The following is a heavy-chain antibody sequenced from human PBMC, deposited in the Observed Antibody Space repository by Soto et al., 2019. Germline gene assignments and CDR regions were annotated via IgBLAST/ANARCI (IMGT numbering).Heavy chain of an antibody. V-gene: IGHV4-59*01. CDR1: GDSITHNY. CDR2: ISHSARI. Sequence: QVQLQESGPGLVKPSETLSLACSVSGDSITHNYWSWIRQPPGKGLEWIAYISHSARINYNPSLKSRICIYLNKTKNQFSLRVNPSNPADTAVLYCARTQGSCGSDYWGQGTLVTVSS. J-gene: IGHJ4*02. D-gene: IGHD3-10*01. CDR3: ARTQGSCGSDY.